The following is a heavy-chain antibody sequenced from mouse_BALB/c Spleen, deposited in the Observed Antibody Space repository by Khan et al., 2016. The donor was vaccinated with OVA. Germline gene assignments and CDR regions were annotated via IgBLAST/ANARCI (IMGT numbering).Heavy chain of an antibody. CDR1: GYTFTNFG. V-gene: IGHV9-3-1*01. CDR2: INNYTGEP. CDR3: ERPPYFSYTMAY. J-gene: IGHJ4*01. Sequence: QIQLVQSGPELKKPGETVKISCKASGYTFTNFGMNWVKQAPGKGLEWMGWINNYTGEPTYADDFKGRFAFSLETSASTAYLHINNLKNEDTATDFYERPPYFSYTMAYWGQGTSVTVSS. D-gene: IGHD2-10*01.